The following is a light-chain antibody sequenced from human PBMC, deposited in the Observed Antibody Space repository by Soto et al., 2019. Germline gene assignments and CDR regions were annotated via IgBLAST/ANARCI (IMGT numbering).Light chain of an antibody. CDR3: QQYGSSPIT. CDR2: GAS. Sequence: EIVLTQSPGTLSLSPGERSTLSCRASQSVSSSYLAWYQQKPGQAPRLLIYGASTRATGIPDRFSGIGSGTDFTLTISRLEPEDFAVYFCQQYGSSPITFGQGTRLEIK. V-gene: IGKV3-20*01. J-gene: IGKJ5*01. CDR1: QSVSSSY.